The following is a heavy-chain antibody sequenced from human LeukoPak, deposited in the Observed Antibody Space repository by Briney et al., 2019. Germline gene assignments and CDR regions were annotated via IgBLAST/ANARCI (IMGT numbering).Heavy chain of an antibody. Sequence: GGSLRLSCAASGFTFSSYAMSWVRQAPGKGLEWVSAISGSGGSTYYADSVKGRFTISRDNSKNTLYLQMNSLRAEDTAVYYCAKLGSAYCGGDCWFDPWGQGTLVTVSS. CDR1: GFTFSSYA. CDR3: AKLGSAYCGGDCWFDP. J-gene: IGHJ5*02. CDR2: ISGSGGST. D-gene: IGHD2-21*02. V-gene: IGHV3-23*01.